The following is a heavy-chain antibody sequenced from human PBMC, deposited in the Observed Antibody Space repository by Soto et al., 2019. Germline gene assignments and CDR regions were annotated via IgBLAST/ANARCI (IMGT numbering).Heavy chain of an antibody. V-gene: IGHV3-23*01. CDR1: GFTFSSYA. J-gene: IGHJ4*02. D-gene: IGHD3-10*01. CDR3: AKDRHYYGSGSPGYFDY. Sequence: PGGSLRLSCAAPGFTFSSYAMSWVRQAPGKGLEWVSAISGSGGSTYYADSVKGRFTISRDNSKNTLYLQMNSLRAEDTAVYYCAKDRHYYGSGSPGYFDYWGQGTLVTVSS. CDR2: ISGSGGST.